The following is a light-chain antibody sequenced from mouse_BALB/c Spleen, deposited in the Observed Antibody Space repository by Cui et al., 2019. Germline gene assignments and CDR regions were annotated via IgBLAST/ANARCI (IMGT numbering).Light chain of an antibody. Sequence: DIKMTQSPSFMYASLGERVTITCKASQDINSYLSWFQQKPGKSPKTLIYRANRLVDGVPSRFSGGGSGQDYSLTISSLEYEDMGIYYCLQYDEFPLTFGAGTKLELK. CDR2: RAN. CDR1: QDINSY. V-gene: IGKV14-111*01. CDR3: LQYDEFPLT. J-gene: IGKJ5*01.